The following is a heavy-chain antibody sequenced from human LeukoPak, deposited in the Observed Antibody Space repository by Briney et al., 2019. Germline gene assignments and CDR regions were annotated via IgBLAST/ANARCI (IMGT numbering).Heavy chain of an antibody. CDR1: GYSFTGYY. V-gene: IGHV1-2*02. CDR2: INPNSGGT. CDR3: ARGAVVTIFGVAPPYYFDH. J-gene: IGHJ4*02. D-gene: IGHD3-3*01. Sequence: GASVKVSCKASGYSFTGYYMHWVRQAPGQGLEWMGWINPNSGGTNYAQKFQGRVTMTRDTSISTAYMELSRLRSDDTAVYYCARGAVVTIFGVAPPYYFDHWGQGTLVTVSS.